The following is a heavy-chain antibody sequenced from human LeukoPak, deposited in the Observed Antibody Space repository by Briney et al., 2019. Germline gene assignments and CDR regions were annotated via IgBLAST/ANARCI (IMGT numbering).Heavy chain of an antibody. CDR1: GYTFTSYD. J-gene: IGHJ3*02. D-gene: IGHD6-13*01. Sequence: ASVKVSCKASGYTFTSYDINWVRQATGQGLEWMGWMNPNSGNTGYAQKFQGRVTITRNTSISTAYMELSSLRSEDTAVYYCARGYSNTWYFTPDAFDIWGQGTMVTVSS. CDR3: ARGYSNTWYFTPDAFDI. CDR2: MNPNSGNT. V-gene: IGHV1-8*03.